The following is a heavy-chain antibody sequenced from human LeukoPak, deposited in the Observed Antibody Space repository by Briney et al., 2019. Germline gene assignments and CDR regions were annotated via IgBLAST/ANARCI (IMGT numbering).Heavy chain of an antibody. D-gene: IGHD5-24*01. V-gene: IGHV3-7*03. CDR1: GFIFSNYW. J-gene: IGHJ4*02. Sequence: GGSLRLSCEGSGFIFSNYWMSWVRQAPGKGLDWVANINRDGTEKYYAQSVRGRFTISRDNARNSVQLQMNNLRAEDTALYYCAVLEGLSWGQGTLVSVSS. CDR3: AVLEGLS. CDR2: INRDGTEK.